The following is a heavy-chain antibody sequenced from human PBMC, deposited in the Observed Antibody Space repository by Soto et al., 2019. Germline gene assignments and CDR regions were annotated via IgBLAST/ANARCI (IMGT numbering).Heavy chain of an antibody. CDR1: GFTFSSYA. CDR2: ISGSGGST. J-gene: IGHJ4*02. D-gene: IGHD2-21*01. CDR3: AKEKVNDCYAAEY. V-gene: IGHV3-23*01. Sequence: EVQLLESGGGLVQPGGSLRLSCAASGFTFSSYAMSWVRQAPGKGLEWVAAISGSGGSTYYADSVKGRFTISRDNSKNKLYLQMNSVSAEDTAVYYCAKEKVNDCYAAEYWGQGTLVTVS.